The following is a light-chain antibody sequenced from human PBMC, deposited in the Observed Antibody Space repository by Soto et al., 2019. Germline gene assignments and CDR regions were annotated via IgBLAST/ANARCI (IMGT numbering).Light chain of an antibody. CDR3: SSYTSISTVV. Sequence: QSALTQPASVSGSPGQSITISCTGTSSDVGGYNYVSWYQQHPGKAPKLMIYEVSNRPSGVSNRFSGSKSGNTASLTISGLHAEDEADYYCSSYTSISTVVFGGRTKLTVL. CDR2: EVS. J-gene: IGLJ2*01. V-gene: IGLV2-14*01. CDR1: SSDVGGYNY.